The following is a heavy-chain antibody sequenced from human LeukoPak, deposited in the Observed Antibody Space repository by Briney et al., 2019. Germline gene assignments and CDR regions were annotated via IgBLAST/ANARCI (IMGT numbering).Heavy chain of an antibody. CDR1: GGSFSGYY. D-gene: IGHD2-15*01. J-gene: IGHJ4*02. CDR3: ARGEYCSSGSCYAHFDY. V-gene: IGHV4-34*01. Sequence: PSETLSLTCAVYGGSFSGYYWSWIRQPPGKGLEWIGEINHSGSTNYNPSLKSRVTISVDTSKNQFSLKLSSVTAADTAVYYCARGEYCSSGSCYAHFDYWGQGTLVTVSS. CDR2: INHSGST.